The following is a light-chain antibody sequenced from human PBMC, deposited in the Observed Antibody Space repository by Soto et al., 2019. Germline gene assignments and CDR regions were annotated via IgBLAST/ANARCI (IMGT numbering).Light chain of an antibody. Sequence: VLPQSPDTLSLSPGDRVTLSCRASQSVRSTFLAWYQQKPGQAPRLLIYGASNRATGIPDRFSGSASGTDVTLTISRLEPDDSAVYYCQQYHDSPVHTFGQGTKLEIK. CDR2: GAS. CDR3: QQYHDSPVHT. CDR1: QSVRSTF. V-gene: IGKV3-20*01. J-gene: IGKJ2*01.